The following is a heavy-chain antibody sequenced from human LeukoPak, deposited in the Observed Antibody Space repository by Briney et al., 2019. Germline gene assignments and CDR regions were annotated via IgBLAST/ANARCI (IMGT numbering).Heavy chain of an antibody. CDR2: IVVGSGNT. Sequence: GTSVKVSCKASGFTFTSSAMQWVRQARGQRLEWIGWIVVGSGNTNYAQKFQERVTITRDMSTSTACMELSSLRSEDTAVYYCAAVRLRFLEWWDFYYMDVWGKGTTVTVSS. V-gene: IGHV1-58*02. J-gene: IGHJ6*03. CDR3: AAVRLRFLEWWDFYYMDV. CDR1: GFTFTSSA. D-gene: IGHD3-3*01.